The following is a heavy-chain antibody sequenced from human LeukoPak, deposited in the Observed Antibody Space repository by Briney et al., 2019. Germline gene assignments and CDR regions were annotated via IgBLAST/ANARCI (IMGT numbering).Heavy chain of an antibody. V-gene: IGHV4-34*01. CDR3: ARGHSITIFGVVKRAAFDI. J-gene: IGHJ3*02. CDR1: VGSFSGYY. CDR2: INHSGST. Sequence: SETLSLTCAVYVGSFSGYYWSWIRQPPGKGLEWIGEINHSGSTNYNPSLKSRVTISVDTSKNQFSLKLSSVTAADTAVYFCARGHSITIFGVVKRAAFDIWGQGTMVTVSS. D-gene: IGHD3-3*01.